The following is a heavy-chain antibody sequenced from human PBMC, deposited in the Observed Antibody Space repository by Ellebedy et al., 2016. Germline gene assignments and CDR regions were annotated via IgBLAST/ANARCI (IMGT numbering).Heavy chain of an antibody. D-gene: IGHD6-19*01. CDR3: ARTINSLAVADTLGLVRWYFDL. V-gene: IGHV3-53*05. CDR2: IYSGGST. J-gene: IGHJ2*01. Sequence: GGSLRLSCAASGFTVSSNYMSWVRQAPGKGLEWVSVIYSGGSTYYADSVKGRFTISRDNSKNTLYLQMNSLRAEDTAVYYCARTINSLAVADTLGLVRWYFDLWGRGTLVTVSS. CDR1: GFTVSSNY.